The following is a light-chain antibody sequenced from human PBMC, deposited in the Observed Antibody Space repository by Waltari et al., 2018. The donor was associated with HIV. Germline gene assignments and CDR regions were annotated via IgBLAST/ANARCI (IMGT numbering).Light chain of an antibody. J-gene: IGLJ2*01. V-gene: IGLV3-1*01. CDR3: QAWDSSTLV. CDR2: EDF. Sequence: SFELTQPHSVSVSPGQTATIPCSADKLGDKYVCWYQQKAGQSPVLVIYEDFKRPSWIPDRFSGSNSGNTATLTISETQALDEADYYCQAWDSSTLVFGGGTKLTVL. CDR1: KLGDKY.